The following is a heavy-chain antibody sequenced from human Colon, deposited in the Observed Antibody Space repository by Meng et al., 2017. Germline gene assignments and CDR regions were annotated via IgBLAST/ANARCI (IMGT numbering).Heavy chain of an antibody. V-gene: IGHV4-4*02. CDR3: ARVGPGELPNFFDP. CDR1: GGSISSGDW. Sequence: QGRLQESGPGRVKPSGTLSLTCGVSGGSISSGDWWSWVRQPPGKGLEWIAEIDHTGNTNYNPSLKSRVTISVDKSKNQFSLKLSFMTAADTAVYYCARVGPGELPNFFDPWGQGTLVTVSS. J-gene: IGHJ5*02. D-gene: IGHD1-7*01. CDR2: IDHTGNT.